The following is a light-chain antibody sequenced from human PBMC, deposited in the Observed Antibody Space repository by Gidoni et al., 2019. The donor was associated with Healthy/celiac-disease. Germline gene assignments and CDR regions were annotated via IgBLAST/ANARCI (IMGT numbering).Light chain of an antibody. V-gene: IGLV2-14*01. CDR3: SSYTSSSTLYV. J-gene: IGLJ1*01. CDR2: DVS. Sequence: QSALTQPASVSGSPGHSLPISCTGTSSDVGGYNYVSWYQQHPGKAPKLMIYDVSNRPSGVSNRFSGAKFGNTAPLTISGIQAEDEADYYCSSYTSSSTLYVFGTGTKVTVL. CDR1: SSDVGGYNY.